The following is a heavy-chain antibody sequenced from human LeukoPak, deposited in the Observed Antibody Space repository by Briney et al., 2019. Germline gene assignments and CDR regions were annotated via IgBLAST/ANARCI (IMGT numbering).Heavy chain of an antibody. V-gene: IGHV1-69*06. CDR3: ARDFVDYYYDSSGYYYY. CDR1: GGTFSSYA. J-gene: IGHJ4*02. D-gene: IGHD3-22*01. Sequence: GASVKVSCKASGGTFSSYAISWVRQAPGQGLEWMGGIIPIFGTANYAQKFQGRVTITADKSTSTAYMELRSLRSDDTAVYYCARDFVDYYYDSSGYYYYWGQGTLVTVSS. CDR2: IIPIFGTA.